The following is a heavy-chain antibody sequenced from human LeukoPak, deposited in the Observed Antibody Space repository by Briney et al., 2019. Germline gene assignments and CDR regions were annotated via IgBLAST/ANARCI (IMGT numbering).Heavy chain of an antibody. Sequence: GGSLRLSCAASGFSFSSYAMHWVRQAPGKGLEWVAVISYDGSNKYYADSVKGRFTISRDNSKNTLYLQMNSLRAEDTAVYYCAKGGRQWLPTGAYAFDIWGQGTMVTVSS. CDR2: ISYDGSNK. D-gene: IGHD6-19*01. V-gene: IGHV3-30-3*01. J-gene: IGHJ3*02. CDR1: GFSFSSYA. CDR3: AKGGRQWLPTGAYAFDI.